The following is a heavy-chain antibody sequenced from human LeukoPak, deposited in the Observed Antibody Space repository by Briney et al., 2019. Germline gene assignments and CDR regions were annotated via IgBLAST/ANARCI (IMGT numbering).Heavy chain of an antibody. J-gene: IGHJ5*02. CDR1: RGSITSDY. CDR2: IFYSGST. V-gene: IGHV4-39*01. CDR3: ARHRSNWFDP. D-gene: IGHD2/OR15-2a*01. Sequence: SETLSLTCTISRGSITSDYWSWIRQPPGEGLEWIGSIFYSGSTSYDPSLKSRVTISVDTSKNQFSLKLSSVTAADTAVYYCARHRSNWFDPWGQGTLVTVSS.